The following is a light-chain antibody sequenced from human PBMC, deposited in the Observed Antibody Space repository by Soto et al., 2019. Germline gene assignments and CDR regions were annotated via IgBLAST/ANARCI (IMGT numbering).Light chain of an antibody. CDR2: AAS. J-gene: IGKJ4*01. CDR3: LQDFAYPLT. V-gene: IGKV1-6*01. Sequence: AIQMTQSPSSLSASVGDRVTITCRASQGVSNDVGWYQQKPGKGPRLLIYAASTLQSGVPSRFSGSQSATDFTLTISSLQPADFATYYCLQDFAYPLTFGGGTKVEIK. CDR1: QGVSND.